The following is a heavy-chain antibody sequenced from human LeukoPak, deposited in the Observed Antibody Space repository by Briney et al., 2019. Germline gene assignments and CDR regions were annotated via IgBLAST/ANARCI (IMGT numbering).Heavy chain of an antibody. CDR1: GFTFSNYD. D-gene: IGHD2-2*01. CDR2: IGSSSSYI. J-gene: IGHJ4*02. Sequence: WGSLRLSCAASGFTFSNYDMNWVRQAPGKGLEWVSSIGSSSSYIYYADSVKGRFTISRDNAKNSLYLQMNSLRAEDTAVYYCARSGTSTWGQGTLVTVSS. V-gene: IGHV3-21*01. CDR3: ARSGTST.